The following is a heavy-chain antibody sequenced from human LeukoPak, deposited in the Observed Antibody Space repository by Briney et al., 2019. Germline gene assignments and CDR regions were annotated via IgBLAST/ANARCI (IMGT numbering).Heavy chain of an antibody. V-gene: IGHV1-2*02. CDR3: ARKYYYDSSGYQGGPLL. J-gene: IGHJ4*02. D-gene: IGHD3-22*01. CDR1: GYTFTDYY. CDR2: INPNGGGT. Sequence: GASVKVSCKASGYTFTDYYMYWVRQARGQGLEWMGWINPNGGGTNYVQKFQGRVTMTTDTSISTAYMELSRLTSDDTAVYYCARKYYYDSSGYQGGPLLWGQGTLVTVSS.